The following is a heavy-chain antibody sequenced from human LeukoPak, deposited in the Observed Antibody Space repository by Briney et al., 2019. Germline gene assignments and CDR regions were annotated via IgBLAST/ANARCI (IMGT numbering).Heavy chain of an antibody. CDR2: IKPNSGAT. CDR1: GHSFTGYY. Sequence: ASMKVSCKASGHSFTGYYIHWVRQAPGQGLEWMGWIKPNSGATKYAQKFQGRVTMTRDTSISTAYMELSRLRSDDTAVYYCARDYCSKTSCFDYWGQGTLVTVSS. J-gene: IGHJ4*02. D-gene: IGHD2-2*01. CDR3: ARDYCSKTSCFDY. V-gene: IGHV1-2*02.